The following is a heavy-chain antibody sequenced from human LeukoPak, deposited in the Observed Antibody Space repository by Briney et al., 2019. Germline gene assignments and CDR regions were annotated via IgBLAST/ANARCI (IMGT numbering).Heavy chain of an antibody. V-gene: IGHV3-21*01. CDR1: GFTFSNFW. J-gene: IGHJ4*02. CDR2: ITSSSSSM. Sequence: GSLILSCTASGFTFSNFWMGWVRQAPGKGLEWVSSITSSSSSMYSADSVKGRLTISRDNAKNSLYLQMNSLRAEDTAVYYCARDLAWGGYWGQRTLVTISS. CDR3: ARDLAWGGY. D-gene: IGHD7-27*01.